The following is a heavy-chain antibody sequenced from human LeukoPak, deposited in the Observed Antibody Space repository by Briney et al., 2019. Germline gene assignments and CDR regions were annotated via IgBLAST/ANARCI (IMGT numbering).Heavy chain of an antibody. CDR1: GFTFSSYA. CDR3: AKDDAYYYDSSGNPMALGMDV. D-gene: IGHD3-22*01. J-gene: IGHJ6*02. CDR2: ISGSGGST. Sequence: GGSLRLSCAASGFTFSSYAMSWVRQAPGKGLEWVSPISGSGGSTYYADSVKGRFTISRDNSKNTLYLQMNSLRAEDTVVYYCAKDDAYYYDSSGNPMALGMDVWGQGTTVTVSS. V-gene: IGHV3-23*01.